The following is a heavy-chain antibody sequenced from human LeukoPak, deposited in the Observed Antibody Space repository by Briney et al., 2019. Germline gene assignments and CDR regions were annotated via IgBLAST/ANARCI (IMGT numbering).Heavy chain of an antibody. CDR1: GFTFSIYW. D-gene: IGHD1-26*01. Sequence: QPGGSLRLSCAASGFTFSIYWMTWVRQAPGKGLEWVANIKQDGSEKYYVDSVKGRFTISRDNAKNSLYLQMNTLRDEDTALYYCAGALRLSTGSYSPFDYWGQGTLVTVSS. CDR2: IKQDGSEK. J-gene: IGHJ4*02. CDR3: AGALRLSTGSYSPFDY. V-gene: IGHV3-7*01.